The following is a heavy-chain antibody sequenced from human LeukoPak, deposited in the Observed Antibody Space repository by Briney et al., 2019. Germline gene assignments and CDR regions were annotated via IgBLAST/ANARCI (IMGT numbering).Heavy chain of an antibody. J-gene: IGHJ4*02. CDR1: GFTFSSHA. CDR2: ISGSGGST. V-gene: IGHV3-23*01. Sequence: GGSLRLSCAASGFTFSSHAMSWVRQAPGKGLEWVSAISGSGGSTYYADSVKGRFTISRDNSKNTLYLQMNSLRAEDTAVYYCAKADCSSTSCYFPFDYWGQGTLVTVSS. D-gene: IGHD2-2*01. CDR3: AKADCSSTSCYFPFDY.